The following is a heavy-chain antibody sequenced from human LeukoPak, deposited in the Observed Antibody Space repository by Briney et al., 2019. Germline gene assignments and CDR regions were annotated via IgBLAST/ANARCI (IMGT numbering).Heavy chain of an antibody. V-gene: IGHV3-30*18. CDR1: GFSFSSYG. J-gene: IGHJ4*02. CDR2: ISYDGSNK. D-gene: IGHD1-26*01. Sequence: GGSLRLSCTASGFSFSSYGMHWVRQAPGKGLEWVAVISYDGSNKYYADSVKGRFTISRDNSKNTLYLQMNSLGAEDTAVYYCAKDARWELPHFDYWGQGTLVTVSS. CDR3: AKDARWELPHFDY.